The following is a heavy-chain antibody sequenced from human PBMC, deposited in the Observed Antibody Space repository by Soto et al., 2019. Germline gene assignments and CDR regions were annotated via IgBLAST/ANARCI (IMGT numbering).Heavy chain of an antibody. Sequence: PSETLSLTCTVSGDSISRGGHYWSWIRQHPGKGLEWIGYMFYSGSIYYNPSLKSRVIIPVDASKNQFSLKLSSVTAADTAVYYCARALAARPTGDLYYFDYWGQGVLVTVS. V-gene: IGHV4-31*03. CDR2: MFYSGSI. CDR1: GDSISRGGHY. D-gene: IGHD6-6*01. CDR3: ARALAARPTGDLYYFDY. J-gene: IGHJ4*02.